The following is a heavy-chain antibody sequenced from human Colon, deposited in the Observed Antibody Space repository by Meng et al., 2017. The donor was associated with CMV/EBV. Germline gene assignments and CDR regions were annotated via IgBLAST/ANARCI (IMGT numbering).Heavy chain of an antibody. Sequence: SCEVSGLTFGSFTMGWVRQAPGKGLEWVASINSYAYNIGYADSVKGRFTISRDNAKNSLYLQMNSLGAEDTAVYFCVREIRRSWFDPWGQGTLVTVSS. D-gene: IGHD4-17*01. CDR1: GLTFGSFT. CDR2: INSYAYNI. J-gene: IGHJ5*02. CDR3: VREIRRSWFDP. V-gene: IGHV3-21*01.